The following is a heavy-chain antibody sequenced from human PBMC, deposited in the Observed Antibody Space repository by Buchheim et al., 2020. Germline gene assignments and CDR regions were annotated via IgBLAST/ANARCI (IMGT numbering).Heavy chain of an antibody. D-gene: IGHD6-6*01. J-gene: IGHJ6*03. Sequence: QVQLQESGPGLVKPSETLSLTCNVSGGFITPYYWSWIRQAPGKGLEWMGYISYSGKPDYSPSLGSRLTMSVDTSKSQLSLQLSSVTPADTAVYYCARSLRGYRSSDNNFYYYMDVWGRGTT. CDR2: ISYSGKP. CDR1: GGFITPYY. V-gene: IGHV4-59*12. CDR3: ARSLRGYRSSDNNFYYYMDV.